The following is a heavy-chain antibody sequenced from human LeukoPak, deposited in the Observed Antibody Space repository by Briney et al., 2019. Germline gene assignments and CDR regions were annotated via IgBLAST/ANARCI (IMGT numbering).Heavy chain of an antibody. CDR1: GYTFTSYY. V-gene: IGHV1-46*01. D-gene: IGHD6-19*01. CDR3: ARDWSESGIAVADYFDY. CDR2: INPSGGST. J-gene: IGHJ4*02. Sequence: GASVKVSCKASGYTFTSYYMHWVRQAPGQGLEWMGIINPSGGSTSYAQKFQGRVTMTRDTSTSTVYMELSSLRSGDTAVYYCARDWSESGIAVADYFDYWGQGTLVTVSS.